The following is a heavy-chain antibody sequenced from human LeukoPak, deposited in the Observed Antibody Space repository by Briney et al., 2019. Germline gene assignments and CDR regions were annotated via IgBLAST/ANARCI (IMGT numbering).Heavy chain of an antibody. Sequence: SETLSLTCAVYGGSFSGYYWSWIRQPPGKGLEWIGEINHSGSTNYNPSLKSRVTISVDTSKNQFSLKLSSVTAADTAVYYCVRAGFTGGYYYYYGMDVWGQGTTVTVSS. CDR2: INHSGST. D-gene: IGHD3-10*01. CDR3: VRAGFTGGYYYYYGMDV. J-gene: IGHJ6*02. CDR1: GGSFSGYY. V-gene: IGHV4-34*01.